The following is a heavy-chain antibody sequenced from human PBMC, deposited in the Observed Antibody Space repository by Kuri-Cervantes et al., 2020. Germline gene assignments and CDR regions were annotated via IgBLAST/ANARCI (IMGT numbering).Heavy chain of an antibody. Sequence: GGSLRLSCAASGFTFSSYWMSWVRQAPGKGLEWVANIKQDGSEKYYVDSVKGRFTISRDNAKNSLYLEMNSLRAEDTALYYCAKDIVQGGYTGAVFDIWGQGTMVTVSS. J-gene: IGHJ3*02. CDR1: GFTFSSYW. D-gene: IGHD5-12*01. CDR3: AKDIVQGGYTGAVFDI. V-gene: IGHV3-7*03. CDR2: IKQDGSEK.